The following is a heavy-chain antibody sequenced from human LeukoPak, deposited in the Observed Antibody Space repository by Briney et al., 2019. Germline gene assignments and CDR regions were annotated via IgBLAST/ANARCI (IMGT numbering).Heavy chain of an antibody. CDR1: GGTFSSYA. J-gene: IGHJ4*02. CDR2: IIPIFGTA. CDR3: ATVDYDILTGSS. Sequence: SVKVSCKASGGTFSSYAISWVRQAPGQGLEWMGGIIPIFGTANYAQKFQGRVTITADESTSTAYMELSRLRSDDTAVYYCATVDYDILTGSSWGQGTLVTVSS. V-gene: IGHV1-69*01. D-gene: IGHD3-9*01.